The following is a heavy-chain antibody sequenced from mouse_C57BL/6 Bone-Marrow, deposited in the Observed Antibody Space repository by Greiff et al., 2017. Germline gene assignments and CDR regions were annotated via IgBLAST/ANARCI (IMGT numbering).Heavy chain of an antibody. V-gene: IGHV1-50*01. D-gene: IGHD2-12*01. CDR1: GYTFTSYW. CDR2: IDPSDSYT. J-gene: IGHJ2*01. Sequence: QVQLQQPGAELVKPGASVKLSCKASGYTFTSYWMQWVKQRPGQGLEWIGEIDPSDSYTSYNQKFKGKATLTVDTSSSTAYLQLSSLTHEDSAVYYCATGEELLRADYWGQGTTLTVSS. CDR3: ATGEELLRADY.